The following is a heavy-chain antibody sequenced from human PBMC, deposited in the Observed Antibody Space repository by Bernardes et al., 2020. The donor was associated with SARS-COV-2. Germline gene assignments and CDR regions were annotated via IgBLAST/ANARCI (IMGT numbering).Heavy chain of an antibody. D-gene: IGHD6-13*01. CDR1: GHTLTELS. J-gene: IGHJ6*02. Sequence: VSSKVSGHTLTELSMHWVRQAPGKGLEWMGSFDPEDGETIYAQKFQGRVTMTEDTSTDTAYMELSSLRSEDTAVYYCATGTIAAAGMDYYYYGMDVWGQGTTVTVSS. CDR3: ATGTIAAAGMDYYYYGMDV. CDR2: FDPEDGET. V-gene: IGHV1-24*01.